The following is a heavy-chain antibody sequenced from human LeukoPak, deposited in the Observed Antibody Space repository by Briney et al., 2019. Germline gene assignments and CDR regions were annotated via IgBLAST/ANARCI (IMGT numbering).Heavy chain of an antibody. CDR3: AREAPYYYGSGSYYGDLDY. V-gene: IGHV3-11*01. CDR1: GCTFSDYY. D-gene: IGHD3-10*01. J-gene: IGHJ4*02. CDR2: ISSNGSTI. Sequence: AGSLRLSCAASGCTFSDYYMSWIRQPPGKGLEWVSYISSNGSTIYYADSVKGRFTISRDNAKNSLYLQMNSLIAEDTAVYYCAREAPYYYGSGSYYGDLDYWGQGTLVTVSS.